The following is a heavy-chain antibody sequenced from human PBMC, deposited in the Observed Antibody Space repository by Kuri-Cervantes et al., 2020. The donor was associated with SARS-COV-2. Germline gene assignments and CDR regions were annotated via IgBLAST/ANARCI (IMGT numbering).Heavy chain of an antibody. CDR1: GGSFSGYY. V-gene: IGHV4-34*01. D-gene: IGHD2-2*01. Sequence: SQTLSLTCAVYGGSFSGYYWSWIRQPPGKGLEWIGEINHSGSTNYNPSLKNRVTISVDTSKNQFSLKLSSVTAADTAVYYCAGWPVVPAANPKWGIDYWGQGTLVTVSS. CDR3: AGWPVVPAANPKWGIDY. J-gene: IGHJ4*02. CDR2: INHSGST.